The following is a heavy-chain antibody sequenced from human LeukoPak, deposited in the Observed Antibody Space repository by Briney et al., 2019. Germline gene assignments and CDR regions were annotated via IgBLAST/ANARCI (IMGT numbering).Heavy chain of an antibody. D-gene: IGHD1-26*01. CDR1: GFTVSSNY. CDR3: AREEYSGSYRY. V-gene: IGHV3-66*02. CDR2: IYSGGST. J-gene: IGHJ4*02. Sequence: GGSLRLSCAASGFTVSSNYMSWVRQAPGKGLEWVSVIYSGGSTYYADSVKGRFTISRDNSKNTLYLQMNSLRAEDTAVYYCAREEYSGSYRYWGQGTLVTVSS.